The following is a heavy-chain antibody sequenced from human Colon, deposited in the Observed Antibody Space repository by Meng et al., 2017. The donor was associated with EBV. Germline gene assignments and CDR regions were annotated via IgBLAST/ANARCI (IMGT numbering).Heavy chain of an antibody. CDR1: GGSISSSGYY. J-gene: IGHJ4*02. Sequence: QVQLQESGPGLVXPXXXXSLTCGGSGGSISSSGYYWSWIRQPPGKGLEWIGYSYYSGSTYYNPSLKSRVTISVDTSNNQFSLKLKSVTAADTAVYYCVRYSYGFDYWGQGTLVTVSS. V-gene: IGHV4-30-4*01. D-gene: IGHD5-18*01. CDR3: VRYSYGFDY. CDR2: SYYSGST.